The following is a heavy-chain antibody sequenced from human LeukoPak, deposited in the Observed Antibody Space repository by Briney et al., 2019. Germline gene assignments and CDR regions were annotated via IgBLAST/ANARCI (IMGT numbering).Heavy chain of an antibody. V-gene: IGHV4-38-2*02. CDR1: GYSIRSGFY. CDR3: ARDGTPLYSLKAQRLIVANWFDP. Sequence: SETPSLTCTVSGYSIRSGFYWGWIRQPPGKGLEWIGSIYHSGSTFYNPSLKSRVTISVDMSRNEFSLNLSSVTAADTAVYYCARDGTPLYSLKAQRLIVANWFDPWGQGTVVTASA. D-gene: IGHD3-16*02. J-gene: IGHJ5*02. CDR2: IYHSGST.